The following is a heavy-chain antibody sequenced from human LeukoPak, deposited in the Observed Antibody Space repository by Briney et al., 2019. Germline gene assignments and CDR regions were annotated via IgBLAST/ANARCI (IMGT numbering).Heavy chain of an antibody. CDR3: AGAPNQHYFDY. CDR1: SGSITSYY. J-gene: IGHJ4*02. V-gene: IGHV4-59*01. Sequence: SEALSLTCTVSSGSITSYYWKWIRQSPGKGLEYIGHIYYTGTADYNPSLKSRVTMSVDTSKNQFSLRLMSVTASDTAVYFCAGAPNQHYFDYWGQGTLVAVSS. CDR2: IYYTGTA.